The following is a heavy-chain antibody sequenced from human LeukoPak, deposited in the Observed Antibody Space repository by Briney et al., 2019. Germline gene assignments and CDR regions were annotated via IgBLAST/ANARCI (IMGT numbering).Heavy chain of an antibody. CDR2: VYYSGTT. V-gene: IGHV4-59*01. CDR1: GGSINTYY. D-gene: IGHD6-6*01. J-gene: IGHJ4*02. CDR3: ARYSSSSSYFGY. Sequence: SETLSLTCTVSGGSINTYYWSWIRQPPGKGLEWIGYVYYSGTTKYNPSLQSRVTISVDTSKNQFSLKLSSVTAADTAVYYCARYSSSSSYFGYWGQGTLVTVSS.